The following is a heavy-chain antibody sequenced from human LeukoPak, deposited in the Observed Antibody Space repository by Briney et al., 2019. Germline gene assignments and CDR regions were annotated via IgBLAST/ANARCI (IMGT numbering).Heavy chain of an antibody. CDR3: ARGVRANRYYDFWSGYSGYYYYMDV. Sequence: GASVKVSCKASGYTFTGYYMHWVRQAPGQGLEWMGWINPNSGGTNYAQKFQGRVTMTRDTSISTAYMELSRLRSDDTAVYYCARGVRANRYYDFWSGYSGYYYYMDVWGKGTTVTVSS. D-gene: IGHD3-3*01. V-gene: IGHV1-2*02. J-gene: IGHJ6*03. CDR1: GYTFTGYY. CDR2: INPNSGGT.